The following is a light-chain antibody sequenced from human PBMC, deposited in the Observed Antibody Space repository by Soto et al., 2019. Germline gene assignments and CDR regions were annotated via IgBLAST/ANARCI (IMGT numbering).Light chain of an antibody. CDR3: QQYNNWPRGT. V-gene: IGKV3-15*01. Sequence: EIVMTQSPATLSVYPRERATLSCRASQSVSSNLAWYQQKPGQAPRLLIYGASTRATGIPARFSGSGSGTEFTLTISSLQSEDFAVYYCQQYNNWPRGTFGQGTKVDI. CDR2: GAS. CDR1: QSVSSN. J-gene: IGKJ1*01.